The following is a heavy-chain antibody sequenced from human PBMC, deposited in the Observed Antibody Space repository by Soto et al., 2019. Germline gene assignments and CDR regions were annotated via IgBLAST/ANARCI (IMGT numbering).Heavy chain of an antibody. D-gene: IGHD2-15*01. Sequence: GASVKVSCKASGYTFTTCGISWVRQAPGQGLEWVGWISPSNGKTNYAQKLQGRVTMTTDTSTSTAYMELTSLRSDDTAVYYCARDWFCSGGSCSNCFDPWGQGTLVTVSS. CDR2: ISPSNGKT. V-gene: IGHV1-18*01. CDR1: GYTFTTCG. J-gene: IGHJ5*02. CDR3: ARDWFCSGGSCSNCFDP.